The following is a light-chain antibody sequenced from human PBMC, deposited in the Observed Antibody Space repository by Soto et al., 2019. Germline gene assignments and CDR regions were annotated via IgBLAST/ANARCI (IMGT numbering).Light chain of an antibody. V-gene: IGLV2-14*01. J-gene: IGLJ1*01. CDR1: SSDVGGYKY. Sequence: QSVLTQPASVSGSPGQSITISCTGTSSDVGGYKYVSWYQQHPGKAPKLMIYEVSNRPSEVSNRFSGSKSGNMASLTISGLQAEDEADYYCSSYTSSSPCVFGTGTKVTV. CDR3: SSYTSSSPCV. CDR2: EVS.